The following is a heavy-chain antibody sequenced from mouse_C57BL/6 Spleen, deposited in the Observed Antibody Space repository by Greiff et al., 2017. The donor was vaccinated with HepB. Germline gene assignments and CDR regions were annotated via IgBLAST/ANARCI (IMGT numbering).Heavy chain of an antibody. J-gene: IGHJ2*01. CDR3: ARERSGTTGFDY. D-gene: IGHD4-1*02. CDR1: GFTFSDYY. CDR2: INYDGSST. Sequence: EVKLMESEGGLVQPGSSMKLSCTASGFTFSDYYMAWVRQVPEKGLEWVANINYDGSSTYYLDSLKSRFIISRDNAKNILYLQMSSLKSEDTATYYCARERSGTTGFDYWGQGTTLTVSS. V-gene: IGHV5-16*01.